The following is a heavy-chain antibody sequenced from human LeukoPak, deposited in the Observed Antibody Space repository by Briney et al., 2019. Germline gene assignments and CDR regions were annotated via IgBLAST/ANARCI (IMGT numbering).Heavy chain of an antibody. J-gene: IGHJ4*02. CDR1: GGSISSGGYY. CDR2: IYYSGST. D-gene: IGHD3-22*01. V-gene: IGHV4-31*03. CDR3: AHSSGYYDPFDY. Sequence: SETLSLTCTVSGGSISSGGYYWSWIRQHPGKGLEWIGYIYYSGSTYYNPSLKSRVTISVDTSKNQFSLRLSSVTAADTAVYYCAHSSGYYDPFDYWGQGTLVTVSS.